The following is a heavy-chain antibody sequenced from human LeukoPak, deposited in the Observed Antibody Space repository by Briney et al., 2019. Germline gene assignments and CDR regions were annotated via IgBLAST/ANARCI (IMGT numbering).Heavy chain of an antibody. J-gene: IGHJ4*02. Sequence: GESLRISCKGSGYLFTRKWIGWVRQMPGKGLEWMGIIYPGDSETRYSPSLQGQVTISADKSINTAYLQWSSLKASDTAIYYCARGYSSVYWGQGTLVTVSS. V-gene: IGHV5-51*01. CDR1: GYLFTRKW. CDR3: ARGYSSVY. D-gene: IGHD1-1*01. CDR2: IYPGDSET.